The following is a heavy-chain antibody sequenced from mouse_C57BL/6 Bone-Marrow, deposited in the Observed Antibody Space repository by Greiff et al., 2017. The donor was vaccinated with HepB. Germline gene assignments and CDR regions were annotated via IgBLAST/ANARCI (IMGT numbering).Heavy chain of an antibody. CDR2: IHPNSGST. CDR3: AREWLLFYAMDY. D-gene: IGHD2-3*01. V-gene: IGHV1-64*01. Sequence: VQLQQSGAELVKPGASVKLSCKASGYTFTSYWMHWVKQRPGQGLEWIGMIHPNSGSTNYNEKFKSKATLTVDKSSSTAYMQLSSLTSEDSAVYYCAREWLLFYAMDYWGQGTSVTVSS. J-gene: IGHJ4*01. CDR1: GYTFTSYW.